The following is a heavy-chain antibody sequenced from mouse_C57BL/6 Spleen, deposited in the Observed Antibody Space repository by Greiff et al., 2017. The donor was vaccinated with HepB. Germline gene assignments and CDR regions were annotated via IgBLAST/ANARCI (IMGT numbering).Heavy chain of an antibody. D-gene: IGHD2-12*01. CDR2: INPYNGGT. J-gene: IGHJ2*01. CDR1: GYTFTDYY. V-gene: IGHV1-19*01. Sequence: EVQLQQSGPVLVKPGASVKMSCKASGYTFTDYYMNWVKQSHGKSLEWIGVINPYNGGTSYNQKFKGKATLTVDKSSSTAYMELNSLTSEDSAVYYCAKGDYTYYFDYWGQGTTLTVSS. CDR3: AKGDYTYYFDY.